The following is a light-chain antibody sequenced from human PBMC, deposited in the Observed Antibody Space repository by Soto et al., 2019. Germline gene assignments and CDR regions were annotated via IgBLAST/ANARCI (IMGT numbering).Light chain of an antibody. J-gene: IGLJ3*02. Sequence: QSVLTQPASVSASPVQSISISCTGTSRDVGNYILVSWYQHHPGKTPKLIISEDDKRPSGVSNRFSGAKYRTTASLSISGLQVEDEADYYCCSYAGSNSWVFGGGTKVTV. V-gene: IGLV2-23*01. CDR1: SRDVGNYIL. CDR2: EDD. CDR3: CSYAGSNSWV.